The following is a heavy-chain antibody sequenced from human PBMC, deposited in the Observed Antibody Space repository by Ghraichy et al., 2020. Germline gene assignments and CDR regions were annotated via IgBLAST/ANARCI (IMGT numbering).Heavy chain of an antibody. CDR2: LYSGGST. D-gene: IGHD3-22*01. CDR3: ARDSSGLGFDY. V-gene: IGHV3-66*01. Sequence: GGSLRLSCAASGFTVSNNFMNWVRQAPGKGLEWVSVLYSGGSTYYADAVKRRFTISRDDSKNKLFLQRNSLRADDTAEYYCARDSSGLGFDYWGQGTLVTVSS. CDR1: GFTVSNNF. J-gene: IGHJ4*02.